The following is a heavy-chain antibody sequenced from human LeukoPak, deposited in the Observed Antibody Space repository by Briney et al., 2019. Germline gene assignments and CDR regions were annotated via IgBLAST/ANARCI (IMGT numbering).Heavy chain of an antibody. V-gene: IGHV3-23*01. CDR2: INGGGDVT. CDR3: ARNYYGRSGYSPFFDY. Sequence: GGSLRLSRATSGFTSHSYAMSWVRQAPGKGLEWVSAINGGGDVTYYADSVQGRFFFSRDDAKNTLYLQLNSLRAEDTAVYYCARNYYGRSGYSPFFDYWGQGTLVTVSS. CDR1: GFTSHSYA. D-gene: IGHD3-22*01. J-gene: IGHJ4*02.